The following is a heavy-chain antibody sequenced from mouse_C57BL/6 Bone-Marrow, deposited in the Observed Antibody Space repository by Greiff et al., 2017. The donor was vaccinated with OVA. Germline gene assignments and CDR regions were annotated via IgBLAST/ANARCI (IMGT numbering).Heavy chain of an antibody. V-gene: IGHV1-5*01. CDR3: TRRAYYYGSSTDAMDY. D-gene: IGHD1-1*01. CDR1: GYTFTSYW. J-gene: IGHJ4*01. CDR2: IYPGNSDT. Sequence: EVKLVESGPVLARPGASVKMSCKTSGYTFTSYWMHWVKQRPGQGLEWIGAIYPGNSDTSYNQKFKGKAKLTAVTSASTAYMELSSLTNEDSAVYYCTRRAYYYGSSTDAMDYWGQGTSVTVSS.